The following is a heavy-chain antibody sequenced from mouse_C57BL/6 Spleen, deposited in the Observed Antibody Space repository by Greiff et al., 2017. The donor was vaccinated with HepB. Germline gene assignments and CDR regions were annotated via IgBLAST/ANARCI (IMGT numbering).Heavy chain of an antibody. CDR1: GYAFSSSW. V-gene: IGHV1-82*01. CDR3: APDYYGSSSEFAY. D-gene: IGHD1-1*01. CDR2: IYPGDGDT. J-gene: IGHJ3*01. Sequence: LQESGPELVKPGASVKISCKASGYAFSSSWMNWVKQRPGKGLEWIGRIYPGDGDTNYNGKFKGKATLTADKSSSTAYMQLSSLTSEDSAVYFCAPDYYGSSSEFAYWGQGTLVTVSA.